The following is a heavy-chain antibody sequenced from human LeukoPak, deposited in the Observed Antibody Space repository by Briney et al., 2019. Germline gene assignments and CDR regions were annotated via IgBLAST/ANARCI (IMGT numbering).Heavy chain of an antibody. D-gene: IGHD3-10*01. J-gene: IGHJ5*02. Sequence: SETLPLTCTVSGGSISSSSYYWGWIRQPPGKGLEWIGSIYYSGSTYYNPSLKSRVTISVDTSKNQFSLKLSSVTAADTAVYYCARQNVLLWFGELLTWLDPWGQGTLVTVSS. CDR3: ARQNVLLWFGELLTWLDP. V-gene: IGHV4-39*01. CDR2: IYYSGST. CDR1: GGSISSSSYY.